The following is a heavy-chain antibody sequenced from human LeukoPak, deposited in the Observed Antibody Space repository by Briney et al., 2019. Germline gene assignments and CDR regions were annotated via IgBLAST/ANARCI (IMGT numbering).Heavy chain of an antibody. CDR2: IYHSGST. CDR1: GDSISGSNYH. D-gene: IGHD6-6*01. V-gene: IGHV4-39*07. J-gene: IGHJ5*02. Sequence: SETLSLTCTVSGDSISGSNYHWGWIRQPPGKGLEWIGSIYHSGSTYYNPSLKSRVTISVDTSKNQFSLKLSSVTAADTAVYYCARVGQLVLNWFDPWGQGTLVTVSS. CDR3: ARVGQLVLNWFDP.